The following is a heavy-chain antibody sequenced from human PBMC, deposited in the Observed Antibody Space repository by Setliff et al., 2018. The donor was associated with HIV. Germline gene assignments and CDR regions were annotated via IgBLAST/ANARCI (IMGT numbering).Heavy chain of an antibody. V-gene: IGHV4-59*01. CDR2: IHYSGST. CDR1: GGSISSSY. J-gene: IGHJ6*03. CDR3: ARGGAIFAGYWGNYRDSYMDV. Sequence: KTSETLSLTCTVSGGSISSSYWTWTRQPPGKGLEWIGIIHYSGSTNYNPSLKSRVTISVDTSRSQFSLKLSSVTAADTAVYYCARGGAIFAGYWGNYRDSYMDVWGKGTTVTVSS. D-gene: IGHD3-9*01.